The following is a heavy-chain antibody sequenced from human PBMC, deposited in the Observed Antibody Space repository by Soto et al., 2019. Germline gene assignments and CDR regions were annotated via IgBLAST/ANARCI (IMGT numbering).Heavy chain of an antibody. D-gene: IGHD1-26*01. Sequence: QVQLVQSGAEVKEPGSSVRVSCKASGGTFDNFIMNWVRQTPGQGLEWMGGIVPMLVTPTYAEKFKARVTISATGYTNTMYMEVTNLRSDNTAINYCARNGTYSSTLSKGSGMHCCGPRTTVHVSS. CDR2: IVPMLVTP. V-gene: IGHV1-69*01. J-gene: IGHJ6*01. CDR1: GGTFDNFI. CDR3: ARNGTYSSTLSKGSGMHC.